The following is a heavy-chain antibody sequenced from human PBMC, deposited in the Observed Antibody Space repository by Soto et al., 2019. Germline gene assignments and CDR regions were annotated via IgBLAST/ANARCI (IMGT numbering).Heavy chain of an antibody. V-gene: IGHV6-1*01. Sequence: SQTLSLTCAISGDSFSSNSAACNGIRQSPSRGLEWLGRTYYRSKCYNDYAVSVKSRITINPDTSKNKFSMQLNSVTPEDTAVYYCARVVIAVANRAFDIWGQGTMVTVSS. CDR2: TYYRSKCYN. CDR3: ARVVIAVANRAFDI. J-gene: IGHJ3*02. D-gene: IGHD6-19*01. CDR1: GDSFSSNSAA.